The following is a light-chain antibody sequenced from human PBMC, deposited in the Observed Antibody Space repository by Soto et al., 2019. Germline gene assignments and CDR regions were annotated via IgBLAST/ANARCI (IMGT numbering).Light chain of an antibody. CDR1: QSVSSD. V-gene: IGKV1-39*01. Sequence: DIQLTQSPCSLSASVGDRVTITCRASQSVSSDLNRYQQKPATAPKILISAASSLQSGVRSRCSGSGSGTELTLTISSLQPDAFATYYCQKYSSYWTFGQGTKVDIK. CDR2: AAS. CDR3: QKYSSYWT. J-gene: IGKJ1*01.